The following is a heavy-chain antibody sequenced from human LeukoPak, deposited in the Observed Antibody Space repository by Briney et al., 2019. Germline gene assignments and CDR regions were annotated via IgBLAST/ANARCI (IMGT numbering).Heavy chain of an antibody. J-gene: IGHJ3*02. CDR2: INPNSGGT. Sequence: ASVKVSCKASGYTFTGYYMHWVRQAPGQGLEWMGWINPNSGGTNYAQKFQGRVTMTRDTSISTAYMELSRLRSDDTAVYYCAREQSLAYAFDIWGQGTMVTVSS. V-gene: IGHV1-2*02. CDR1: GYTFTGYY. CDR3: AREQSLAYAFDI.